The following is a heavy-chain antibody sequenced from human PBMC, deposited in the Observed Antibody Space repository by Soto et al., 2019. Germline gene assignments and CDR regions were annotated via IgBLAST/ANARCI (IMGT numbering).Heavy chain of an antibody. CDR1: GFAFNKFG. J-gene: IGHJ4*02. Sequence: QVQLVESGGGVVQPGTSLRLSCEASGFAFNKFGMHWVRQAPGKGLEWVAFISYDGSYQYYADSVQGRLTITRDNSMNTLNTQLNSLRREDTAVYYCAKVGEGGGVLGDHWGQGTLVTVAS. D-gene: IGHD3-16*01. CDR3: AKVGEGGGVLGDH. CDR2: ISYDGSYQ. V-gene: IGHV3-30*18.